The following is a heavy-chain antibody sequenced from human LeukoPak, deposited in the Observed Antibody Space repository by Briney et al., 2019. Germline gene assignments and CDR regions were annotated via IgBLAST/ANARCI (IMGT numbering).Heavy chain of an antibody. D-gene: IGHD3-22*01. V-gene: IGHV3-33*01. CDR1: AFTFSSYG. CDR2: IWYDGSNK. Sequence: PGGSLRLSCAASAFTFSSYGMHWVRQAPGKGLEWVAVIWYDGSNKYYADSVKARFTISRDNSKNTLYLQMNSLRAEDTAVYYCTRGYYDSSGSIDYWGQGTLVTVSS. CDR3: TRGYYDSSGSIDY. J-gene: IGHJ4*02.